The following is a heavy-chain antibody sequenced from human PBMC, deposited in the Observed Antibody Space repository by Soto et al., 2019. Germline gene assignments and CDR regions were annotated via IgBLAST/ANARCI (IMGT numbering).Heavy chain of an antibody. J-gene: IGHJ6*02. CDR1: GFTFDDYG. CDR3: ARVVCSGGSCYHYYYGMDV. CDR2: INWNGGST. D-gene: IGHD2-15*01. Sequence: EVQLVESGGGVVRPGGSLRLSCAASGFTFDDYGMSWVRQAPGKGLEWVSGINWNGGSTGYADSVKGRFTISRDNAKNSLYLQMNSLRDEHTALYYCARVVCSGGSCYHYYYGMDVWGQGTTVTVSS. V-gene: IGHV3-20*04.